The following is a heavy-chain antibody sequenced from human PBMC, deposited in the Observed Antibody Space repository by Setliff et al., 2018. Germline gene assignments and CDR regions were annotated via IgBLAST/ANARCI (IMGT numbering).Heavy chain of an antibody. CDR1: GLTFSSYD. CDR2: ITSSGGDT. CDR3: ARDPNGDYVGSFDP. J-gene: IGHJ5*02. Sequence: GGSLRLSCAASGLTFSSYDMNWVRQAPGEGLEWVSTITSSGGDTYYADFVKGRFTISRDNSRNTLYLQMNSLRAEDTASYYCARDPNGDYVGSFDPWGQGILVTVSS. D-gene: IGHD4-17*01. V-gene: IGHV3-23*01.